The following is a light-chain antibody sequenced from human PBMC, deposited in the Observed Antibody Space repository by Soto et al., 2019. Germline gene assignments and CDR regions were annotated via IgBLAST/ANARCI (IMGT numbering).Light chain of an antibody. CDR2: AAS. J-gene: IGKJ1*01. CDR3: QQSVSPLWT. Sequence: DIQMTQSPSSLSASVGDRVTITCRASQSISNYLNGYQQKPGKAPKLLIYAASSMQSGVPSRVSGSGSETDVTLTISSLQPDDSATDYCQQSVSPLWTFGQGTKVEV. CDR1: QSISNY. V-gene: IGKV1-39*01.